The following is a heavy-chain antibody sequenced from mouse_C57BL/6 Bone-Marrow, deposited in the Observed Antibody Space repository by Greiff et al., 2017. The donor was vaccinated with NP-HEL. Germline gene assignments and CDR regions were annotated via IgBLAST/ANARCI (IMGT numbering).Heavy chain of an antibody. CDR1: GFTFSSYG. V-gene: IGHV5-6*01. CDR2: ISSGGSYT. CDR3: ARRGYYAMDY. Sequence: EVQVVESGGDLVKPGGSLKLSCAASGFTFSSYGMSWVRQTPDKRLEWVATISSGGSYTYYPDSVKGRFTISRDNAKNTLYLQMSSQKSEDTAMYYCARRGYYAMDYWGQGTSVTVSS. J-gene: IGHJ4*01.